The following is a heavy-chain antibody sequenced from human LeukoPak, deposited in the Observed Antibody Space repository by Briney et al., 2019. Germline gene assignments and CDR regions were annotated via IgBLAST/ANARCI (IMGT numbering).Heavy chain of an antibody. CDR3: ARGVKTGGIAAANYYMDV. V-gene: IGHV1-8*01. D-gene: IGHD6-13*01. CDR2: MNPNSGNT. CDR1: GYTFTSYD. J-gene: IGHJ6*03. Sequence: ASVKVSCKASGYTFTSYDINWVRQATGQGLEWMGWMNPNSGNTGYAQKFQGRVTMTRNTSISTAFMELSSLRSEDTAVYYCARGVKTGGIAAANYYMDVWGKGTTVTISS.